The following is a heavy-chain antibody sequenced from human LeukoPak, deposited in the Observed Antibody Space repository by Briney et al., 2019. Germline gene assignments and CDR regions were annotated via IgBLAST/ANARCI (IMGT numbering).Heavy chain of an antibody. D-gene: IGHD6-13*01. J-gene: IGHJ6*03. CDR1: GITLSNHEFSHYE. V-gene: IGHV3-48*03. CDR3: ARGRYSLFELVLDV. CDR2: ISSSGANR. Sequence: GGSLRLSCEASGITLSNHEFSHYEMNWVRQAPGKGLEWISYISSSGANRYYAESVKGRFTVSRDNGKDAHYLQMNRLRVEDTAVYYCARGRYSLFELVLDVWGKGTTVT.